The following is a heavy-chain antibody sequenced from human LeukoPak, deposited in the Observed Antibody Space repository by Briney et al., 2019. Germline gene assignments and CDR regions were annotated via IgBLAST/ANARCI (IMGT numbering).Heavy chain of an antibody. CDR3: ARVTGYMIEDYFDY. J-gene: IGHJ4*02. V-gene: IGHV4-61*05. CDR1: GGSISSNSYY. Sequence: SETLSLTCAVSGGSISSNSYYWGWLRQPPGKGLEWIGYIYYSGSTNYNPSLKSRVTISVDTSKNQFSLKLRSVTAADTAVYYCARVTGYMIEDYFDYWGQGTLVTVSS. CDR2: IYYSGST. D-gene: IGHD3-22*01.